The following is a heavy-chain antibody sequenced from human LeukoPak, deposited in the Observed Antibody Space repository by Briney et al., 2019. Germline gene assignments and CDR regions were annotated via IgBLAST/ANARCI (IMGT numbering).Heavy chain of an antibody. J-gene: IGHJ4*02. D-gene: IGHD3-22*01. V-gene: IGHV3-23*01. Sequence: ETGGSLRLSCAASGFTFSSYAMSWVRQAPGKGLEWVSAISGSGGITYYADSVKGRFTISRDNSKNTLSLQLHSLRAEDTAVYYCAKYLHYYCDSSGYYFFDYWGEGTLVTVSS. CDR1: GFTFSSYA. CDR3: AKYLHYYCDSSGYYFFDY. CDR2: ISGSGGIT.